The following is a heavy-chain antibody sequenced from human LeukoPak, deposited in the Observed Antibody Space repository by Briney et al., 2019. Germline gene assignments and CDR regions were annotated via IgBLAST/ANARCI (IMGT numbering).Heavy chain of an antibody. CDR2: MIPNSGST. V-gene: IGHV1-8*01. CDR3: ARAILVMIIRAFDP. Sequence: ASVTVSCKASGYTFTNFDINWVRQASGKGLEWVGLMIPNSGSTGYAQKFQGRVTMTRNTSIGTAYMELSSLRSDDTAVYYCARAILVMIIRAFDPWGQGTLVTVSS. J-gene: IGHJ5*02. D-gene: IGHD3-3*01. CDR1: GYTFTNFD.